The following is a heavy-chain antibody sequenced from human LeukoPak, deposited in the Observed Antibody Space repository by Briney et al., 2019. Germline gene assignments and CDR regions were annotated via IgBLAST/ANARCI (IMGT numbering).Heavy chain of an antibody. J-gene: IGHJ4*02. CDR2: ISSSDNYI. V-gene: IGHV3-21*04. CDR3: AKTYLLVSGYIGY. D-gene: IGHD2/OR15-2a*01. Sequence: GGSLRLSCAASGFTFSNHWMSWVRQAPGKGLEWVSSISSSDNYIYYADSMKGRFTISRDNAKNSLYLQMNSPRAEDTAVYYCAKTYLLVSGYIGYWGQGTLVTVSS. CDR1: GFTFSNHW.